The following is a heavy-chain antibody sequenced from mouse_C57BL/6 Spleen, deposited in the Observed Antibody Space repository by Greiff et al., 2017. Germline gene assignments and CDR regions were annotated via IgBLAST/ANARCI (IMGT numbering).Heavy chain of an antibody. CDR3: ARQGTRRYFDY. J-gene: IGHJ2*01. Sequence: EVQRVESGGALVKPGGSLKLSCAASGFTFSSYGMSWVRQSPDKRLEWVATISSGGSYTYYPDSVKGRFTISRDNAKNTLYLQMSSLKSEDTAMYYCARQGTRRYFDYWGQGTTLTVSS. CDR2: ISSGGSYT. D-gene: IGHD3-3*01. CDR1: GFTFSSYG. V-gene: IGHV5-6*01.